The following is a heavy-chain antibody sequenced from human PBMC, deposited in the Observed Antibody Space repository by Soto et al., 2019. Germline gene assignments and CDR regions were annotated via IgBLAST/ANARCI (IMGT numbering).Heavy chain of an antibody. CDR1: GGSISSYY. V-gene: IGHV4-59*01. CDR3: ASSWESLWFGDRYYYGMDV. CDR2: IYYSGST. D-gene: IGHD3-10*01. Sequence: SETLSLTCTVPGGSISSYYWSWIRQPPGKGLEWIGYIYYSGSTNYNPSLKSRVTISVDTSKNQSSLKLSSVTAADTAVYYCASSWESLWFGDRYYYGMDVWGQGTTVTVSS. J-gene: IGHJ6*02.